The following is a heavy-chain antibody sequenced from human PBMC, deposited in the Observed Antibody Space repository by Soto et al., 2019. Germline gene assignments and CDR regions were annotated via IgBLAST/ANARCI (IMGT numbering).Heavy chain of an antibody. D-gene: IGHD1-26*01. Sequence: QVQLVESGGGVVQPGTSLRLSCAASGFTFKTHAMHWVRQAPGKGLEWMAVIAYDGNEKFYADSVKGRFTISRDNSKNALYLQINTLRNKDTAMYYCGKDVGDYVPYYYGVDVWGQGTTVTVSS. CDR1: GFTFKTHA. CDR2: IAYDGNEK. CDR3: GKDVGDYVPYYYGVDV. J-gene: IGHJ6*02. V-gene: IGHV3-30*18.